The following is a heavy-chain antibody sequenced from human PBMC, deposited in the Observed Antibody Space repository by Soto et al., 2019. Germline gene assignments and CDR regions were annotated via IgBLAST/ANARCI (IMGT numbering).Heavy chain of an antibody. CDR1: GGTFSSYA. V-gene: IGHV1-69*01. CDR3: ARSQGGSTSLDIYYYYYYGMDV. CDR2: IIPIFGTA. D-gene: IGHD2-2*01. Sequence: QVQLVQSGAEVKKPGSSVKVSCKAPGGTFSSYAISWVRQAPGQGLEWMGGIIPIFGTANYAQQFQGRVTITADESTSTGYMELSSLRSEDTAVYYCARSQGGSTSLDIYYYYYYGMDVWGQGTTVTVSS. J-gene: IGHJ6*02.